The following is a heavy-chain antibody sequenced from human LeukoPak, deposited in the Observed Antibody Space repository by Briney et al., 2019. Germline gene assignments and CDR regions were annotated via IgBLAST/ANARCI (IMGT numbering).Heavy chain of an antibody. V-gene: IGHV3-23*01. Sequence: GGSLRLSCAASGLTFSSYAMSWVRQAPGKGLEWVSAMSGSGGSTYYADSVKGRFTISRDNSKNTLYLQMNSLRPEDTAVYYCAKPPLYDFWSGYYFDYWGQGTLVTVSS. J-gene: IGHJ4*02. D-gene: IGHD3-3*01. CDR2: MSGSGGST. CDR1: GLTFSSYA. CDR3: AKPPLYDFWSGYYFDY.